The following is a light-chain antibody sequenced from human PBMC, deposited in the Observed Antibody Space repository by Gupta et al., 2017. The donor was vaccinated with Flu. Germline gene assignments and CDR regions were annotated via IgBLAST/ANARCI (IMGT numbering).Light chain of an antibody. V-gene: IGLV1-44*01. CDR1: SSNIGSNT. CDR3: AAWDDSLNGWV. Sequence: QSVLTKPPSASGTPGQRVTTSCSGSSSNIGSNTVNWYQQLPGTAPKLLIYSNNQRPSGVPDRFSGSKSGTSASLAISGLQSEDEADYYCAAWDDSLNGWVFGGGTKLTVL. CDR2: SNN. J-gene: IGLJ3*02.